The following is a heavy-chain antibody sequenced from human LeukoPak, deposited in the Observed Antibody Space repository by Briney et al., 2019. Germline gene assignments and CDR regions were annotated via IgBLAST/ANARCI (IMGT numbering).Heavy chain of an antibody. CDR1: GGSITNYY. J-gene: IGHJ4*02. Sequence: SETLSLTCTVSGGSITNYYWSWIRQSPGKGLEWIGFIYNTGRTNYNPSLQSRVTMSIDTSKNQFSLKLSSVTAADTAVYYCARQGELAIDYWGQGTLVTVSS. CDR2: IYNTGRT. CDR3: ARQGELAIDY. D-gene: IGHD1-26*01. V-gene: IGHV4-59*08.